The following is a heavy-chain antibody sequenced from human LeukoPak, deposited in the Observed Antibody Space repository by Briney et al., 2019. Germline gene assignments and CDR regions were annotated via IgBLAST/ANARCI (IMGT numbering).Heavy chain of an antibody. J-gene: IGHJ4*02. CDR3: ARVFRPLIVVVPADFDY. Sequence: GGSLRLFCAASGLTLSSYSMNWARHARGKGLEWVSYISSGSSSVYYADSVKGRFTISRDNGKNSLYLQMNSLRAHDTAVYYCARVFRPLIVVVPADFDYWGQGTLVTVSS. V-gene: IGHV3-48*01. D-gene: IGHD2-2*01. CDR2: ISSGSSSV. CDR1: GLTLSSYS.